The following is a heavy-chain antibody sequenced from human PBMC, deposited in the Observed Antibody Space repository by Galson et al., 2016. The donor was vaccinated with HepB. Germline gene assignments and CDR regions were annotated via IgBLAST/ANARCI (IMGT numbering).Heavy chain of an antibody. CDR1: GVTFSTYA. CDR2: ISYDGSDE. CDR3: ARGGHDFWSGLYFFDC. J-gene: IGHJ4*02. Sequence: SLRLSCAASGVTFSTYAMHWVHQAPGKGLEWVTLISYDGSDEYYADSVKGRFTISRDNSNNTLFLQMNSLREGDTAIYYCARGGHDFWSGLYFFDCWGQGTLVTVSS. V-gene: IGHV3-30-3*01. D-gene: IGHD3-3*01.